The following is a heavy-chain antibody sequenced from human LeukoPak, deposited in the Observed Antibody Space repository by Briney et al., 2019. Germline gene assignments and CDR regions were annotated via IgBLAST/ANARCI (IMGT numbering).Heavy chain of an antibody. Sequence: SETLSLTCTVSGGSISSSSYYWGWVRQPSGKGLEWIGSFYYPGSTYYNPSLKSRLSISVDTSNNQFSLKLNSVTAADTAVYYCAISTGSSDFVYWGQGTLVTVSS. J-gene: IGHJ4*02. CDR2: FYYPGST. V-gene: IGHV4-39*07. CDR3: AISTGSSDFVY. CDR1: GGSISSSSYY. D-gene: IGHD1-26*01.